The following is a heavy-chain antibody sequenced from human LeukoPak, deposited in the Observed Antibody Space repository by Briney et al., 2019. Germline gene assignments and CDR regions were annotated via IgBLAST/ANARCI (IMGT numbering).Heavy chain of an antibody. V-gene: IGHV1-18*01. CDR1: GGTFSSYA. J-gene: IGHJ4*02. Sequence: ASVKVSCKASGGTFSSYAISWVRQAPGQGLEWMGWISAYNGNTNYAQKLQGRVTMTTDTSTSTAYMELRSLRSDDTAVYYCAREVDYGGNSVIDYWGQGTLVTVSS. D-gene: IGHD4-23*01. CDR2: ISAYNGNT. CDR3: AREVDYGGNSVIDY.